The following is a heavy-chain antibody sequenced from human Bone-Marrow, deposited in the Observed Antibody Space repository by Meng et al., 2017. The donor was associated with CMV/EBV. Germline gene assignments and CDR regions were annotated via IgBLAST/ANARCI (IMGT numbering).Heavy chain of an antibody. J-gene: IGHJ4*02. D-gene: IGHD6-13*01. CDR2: IRSKANSYAT. CDR1: GFTFSGSA. Sequence: GESLKISCAASGFTFSGSAMHWVRQASGKGLEWVGRIRSKANSYATAYAASVKGRFTISRDDSKNTAYLQMNSLKTEDTAVYYCTSLGIAAAGTGFDYCGQGTLVTVSS. V-gene: IGHV3-73*01. CDR3: TSLGIAAAGTGFDY.